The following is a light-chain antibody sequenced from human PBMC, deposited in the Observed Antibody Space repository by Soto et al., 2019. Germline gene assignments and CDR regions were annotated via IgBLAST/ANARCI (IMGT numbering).Light chain of an antibody. J-gene: IGLJ1*01. CDR3: ISYTSSSTSYV. CDR1: SSDVGGYNY. V-gene: IGLV2-14*01. CDR2: EVS. Sequence: QSLLTQPASVSGSPGQSITVSCTGTSSDVGGYNYVAWYQQHPGKVPRLMIYEVSNRPSGVSNRFSGSKSGSTASLTISGLQAEDEADYYCISYTSSSTSYVFGTGTKV.